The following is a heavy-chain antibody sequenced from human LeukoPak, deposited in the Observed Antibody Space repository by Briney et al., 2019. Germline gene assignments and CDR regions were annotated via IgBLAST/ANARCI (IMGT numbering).Heavy chain of an antibody. CDR2: IKQDGSEK. CDR3: ARAKQQAAY. V-gene: IGHV3-7*03. D-gene: IGHD6-13*01. J-gene: IGHJ4*02. Sequence: PGASLRLSCAASGFTFSNYAMSWVRQAPGKGLEWVANIKQDGSEKYYVDSVKGRFTISRDNAKNSLYLRMNSLRAEDTAVYYCARAKQQAAYWGQGTLVTVSS. CDR1: GFTFSNYA.